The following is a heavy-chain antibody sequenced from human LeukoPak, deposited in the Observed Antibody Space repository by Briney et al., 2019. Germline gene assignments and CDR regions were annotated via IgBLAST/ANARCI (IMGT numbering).Heavy chain of an antibody. CDR1: GYTFTSYD. CDR3: ARAQEVVVVDWFDP. Sequence: GASVKVSCKASGYTFTSYDINWVRQATGQGLEWMGWMNPNSGNTGYAQKFQGRVTMTRNTSISTAYMELSSLRSEDTAVYYCARAQEVVVVDWFDPWGQGTLVTVSS. D-gene: IGHD2-21*01. V-gene: IGHV1-8*01. J-gene: IGHJ5*02. CDR2: MNPNSGNT.